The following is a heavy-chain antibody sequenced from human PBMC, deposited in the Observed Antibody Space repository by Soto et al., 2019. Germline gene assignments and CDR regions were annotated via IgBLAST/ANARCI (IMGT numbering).Heavy chain of an antibody. V-gene: IGHV4-59*01. J-gene: IGHJ3*02. CDR2: IYYSGST. D-gene: IGHD4-17*01. CDR3: ARRSYYGDYYAFDI. CDR1: GGSISSYY. Sequence: SETLSLTCTVSGGSISSYYWSWIRQPPGKGLEWIGYIYYSGSTNYNPSLKSRVTISVDTSKNQFSLKLSSVTAADTAVYYCARRSYYGDYYAFDIWGQGTLVTVSS.